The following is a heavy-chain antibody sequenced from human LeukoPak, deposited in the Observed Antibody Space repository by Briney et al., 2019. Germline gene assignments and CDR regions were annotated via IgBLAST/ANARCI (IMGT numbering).Heavy chain of an antibody. Sequence: PGGSLRLSCAASGFTFSSYWMHWVRQAPGKGLVWVSRINSDGSSTSYADSVKGRFTISRDNAKNTLYLQMNSLRAEDTAVYYCARVGIAVAGTLFFDYWGQGTLVTVSS. J-gene: IGHJ4*02. V-gene: IGHV3-74*01. CDR1: GFTFSSYW. D-gene: IGHD6-19*01. CDR2: INSDGSST. CDR3: ARVGIAVAGTLFFDY.